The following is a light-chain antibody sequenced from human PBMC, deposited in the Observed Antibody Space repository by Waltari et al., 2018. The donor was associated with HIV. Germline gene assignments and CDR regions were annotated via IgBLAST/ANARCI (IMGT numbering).Light chain of an antibody. V-gene: IGLV1-47*01. CDR1: SSNIGSNY. J-gene: IGLJ2*01. CDR3: ATWDDSLSVVV. Sequence: PGQRVTISCSGSSSNIGSNYVYWYQQLPGTAPKLLIYRNNQRPSGVPDRFSGSKSGTSASLAISGLRSEDEADYYCATWDDSLSVVVFGGGTKLTVL. CDR2: RNN.